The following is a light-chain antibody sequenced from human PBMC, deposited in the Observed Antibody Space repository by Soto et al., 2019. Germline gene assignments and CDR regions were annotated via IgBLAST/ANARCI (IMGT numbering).Light chain of an antibody. CDR3: QQYNNWPPWT. J-gene: IGKJ1*01. CDR2: DAS. V-gene: IGKV3-15*01. CDR1: QSVSNN. Sequence: ILMTQSPATLSVSPGERATLSSRASQSVSNNLAWYQQKPGQAPGLLIYDASTRATGIPARFSGSGSGTEFTLTISGLQSEDFAVYYCQQYNNWPPWTFGQGTKVEIK.